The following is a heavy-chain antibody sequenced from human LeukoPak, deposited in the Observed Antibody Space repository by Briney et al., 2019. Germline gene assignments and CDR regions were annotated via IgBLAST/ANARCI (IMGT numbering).Heavy chain of an antibody. CDR3: ARVGMDRTTWSFAN. D-gene: IGHD6-13*01. J-gene: IGHJ4*02. CDR1: GLTFVTSG. V-gene: IGHV3-74*01. CDR2: INTDGSSK. Sequence: PGGPLGSSCAPSGLTFVTSGLPWFRQLQGGGWFFFSLINTDGSSKNYADSVKGRFTISRDNAENTVYLQMSSLRAEDTAVYYCARVGMDRTTWSFANWGQGTLVTVSS.